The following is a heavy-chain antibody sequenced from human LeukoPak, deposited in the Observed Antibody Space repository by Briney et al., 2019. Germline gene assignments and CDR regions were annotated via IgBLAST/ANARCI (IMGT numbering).Heavy chain of an antibody. CDR3: ARALGDYCDSSVAWFDP. D-gene: IGHD3-22*01. V-gene: IGHV1-2*06. J-gene: IGHJ5*02. CDR2: INPSSGGT. Sequence: ASVKVSCKASGYTFTCYYMHWVRQAPGQGLEWMGRINPSSGGTNYAQKFQGRVTMTRDTSISTAYMELSRLRSDDTAVYYCARALGDYCDSSVAWFDPWGQGTLVTVSS. CDR1: GYTFTCYY.